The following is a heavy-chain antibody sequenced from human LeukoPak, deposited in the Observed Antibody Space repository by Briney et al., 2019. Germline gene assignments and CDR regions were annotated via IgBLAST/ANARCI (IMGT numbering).Heavy chain of an antibody. CDR1: GGSFSGYY. J-gene: IGHJ4*02. D-gene: IGHD1-1*01. Sequence: SETLSLTCAVYGGSFSGYYWSWIRQPPGKGLEWIGEINHSGSTNYNPSLKSRVTISVDTSKNQFSLKLSSVTAADTAVYYCARQEREGLDYWGQGTLVTVSS. CDR2: INHSGST. V-gene: IGHV4-34*01. CDR3: ARQEREGLDY.